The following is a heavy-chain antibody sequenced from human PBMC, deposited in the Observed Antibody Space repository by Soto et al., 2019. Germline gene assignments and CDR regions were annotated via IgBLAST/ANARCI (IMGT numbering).Heavy chain of an antibody. CDR3: ARDGVEYSGYDFVYYFDY. D-gene: IGHD5-12*01. CDR2: IIPIFGTA. Sequence: ASVKVSCKASGGTFSSYAISWVRQAPGQGLEWMGGIIPIFGTANYAQKFQGRVTITADASTSTAYMELRSLRSEDTAVYYCARDGVEYSGYDFVYYFDYWGQGTLVTVSS. CDR1: GGTFSSYA. J-gene: IGHJ4*02. V-gene: IGHV1-69*13.